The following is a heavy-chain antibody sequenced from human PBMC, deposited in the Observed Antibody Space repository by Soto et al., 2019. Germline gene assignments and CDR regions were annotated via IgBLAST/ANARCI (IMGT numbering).Heavy chain of an antibody. J-gene: IGHJ6*02. V-gene: IGHV3-30-3*01. CDR1: GFTFSSYA. D-gene: IGHD2-2*01. CDR3: ARGALLCRSTSCWGGEYGMDV. Sequence: QVQLVESGGGVVQPGRSLRLSCAASGFTFSSYAMHWVRQAPGKGLEWVAVISYDGSNKYYADSVKGRFTISRDNSKNTLYLQMNSLRAEDTAVYYCARGALLCRSTSCWGGEYGMDVWGQGTTVTVSS. CDR2: ISYDGSNK.